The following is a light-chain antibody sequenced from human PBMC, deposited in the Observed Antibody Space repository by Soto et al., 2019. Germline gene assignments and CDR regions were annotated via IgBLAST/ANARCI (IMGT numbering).Light chain of an antibody. J-gene: IGLJ2*01. CDR1: SSDVGGYNY. CDR3: SSYTSSSTLV. Sequence: QSALTQPASVSGSPGQSVTISCTGTSSDVGGYNYVSWYQQHPGKAPTLMIYDVSNRPSGVSKRFSGSKSGNTASLTISGLQAEDEADYYCSSYTSSSTLVFGGGTQLTVL. V-gene: IGLV2-14*01. CDR2: DVS.